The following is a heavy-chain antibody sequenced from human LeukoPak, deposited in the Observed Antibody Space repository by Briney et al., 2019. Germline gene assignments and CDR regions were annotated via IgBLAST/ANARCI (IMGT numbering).Heavy chain of an antibody. CDR3: VRHPKSIAAAGKGYIDY. Sequence: SETLSLTCTVSGGSISSSSYYWGWIRQPPGKGLEWIGSIYYSGSTYYNPSLKSRVTISVDTSKNQFSLKLSSVTAADTAVYYCVRHPKSIAAAGKGYIDYWGQGTLVTVSS. V-gene: IGHV4-39*01. CDR1: GGSISSSSYY. D-gene: IGHD6-13*01. CDR2: IYYSGST. J-gene: IGHJ4*02.